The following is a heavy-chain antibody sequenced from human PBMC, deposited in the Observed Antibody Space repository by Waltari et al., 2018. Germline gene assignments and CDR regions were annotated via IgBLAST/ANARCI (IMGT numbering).Heavy chain of an antibody. CDR1: GGSISSHY. CDR2: IYYSGIT. Sequence: QVQLRESGPGMVKPSETLSLNCTVAGGSISSHYWSWIRQPPGKGLEWIGYIYYSGITNYHPSLKSRVTISVDTAKNQFSLKLSSVTAADTAVYYCARGHTYSSGWGSYYFDYWGQGILVTVSS. D-gene: IGHD6-19*01. V-gene: IGHV4-59*11. J-gene: IGHJ4*02. CDR3: ARGHTYSSGWGSYYFDY.